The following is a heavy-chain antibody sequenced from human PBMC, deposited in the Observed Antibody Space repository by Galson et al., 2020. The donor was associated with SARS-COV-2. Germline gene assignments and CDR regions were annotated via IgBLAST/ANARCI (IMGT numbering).Heavy chain of an antibody. CDR1: GYTLTELS. CDR2: FDPEDGET. J-gene: IGHJ4*02. D-gene: IGHD2-21*02. Sequence: ASVMVSCKVSGYTLTELSMHWVRQAPGKGLEWMGGFDPEDGETIYAQKFQGRVTMTEDTSTDTAYMELSSLRSEDTAVYYCATAPAYCGGDCYRYFDYWGQGTLVTVSS. V-gene: IGHV1-24*01. CDR3: ATAPAYCGGDCYRYFDY.